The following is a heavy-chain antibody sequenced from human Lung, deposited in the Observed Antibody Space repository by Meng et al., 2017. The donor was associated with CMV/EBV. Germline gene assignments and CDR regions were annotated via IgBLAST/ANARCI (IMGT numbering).Heavy chain of an antibody. CDR2: SPHGGNN. Sequence: KPSDPLSPTCAVTGDSITSIPRCPWLRQPPGKRLEWIGESPHGGNNAYIKSIKRRDSRSIDKSMSQFSLKPTSVTAADTAGYHCLGRSGGSVWGQGTLVTVSS. D-gene: IGHD3-10*01. J-gene: IGHJ1*01. CDR3: LGRSGGSV. CDR1: GDSITSIPR. V-gene: IGHV4-4*02.